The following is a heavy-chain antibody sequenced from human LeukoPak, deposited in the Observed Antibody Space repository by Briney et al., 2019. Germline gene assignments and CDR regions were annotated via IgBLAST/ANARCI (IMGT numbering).Heavy chain of an antibody. Sequence: WETLSLTCTVSGGSISSYYWSWIRQPPGKGLEWIGYIYYSGSTNYNPSLKSRVTISVDTSKNQFSLKLSSVTAADTAVYYCARKNAGYCSSTSCSTYWFDPWGQGTLVTVSS. J-gene: IGHJ5*02. CDR1: GGSISSYY. V-gene: IGHV4-59*01. D-gene: IGHD2-2*01. CDR3: ARKNAGYCSSTSCSTYWFDP. CDR2: IYYSGST.